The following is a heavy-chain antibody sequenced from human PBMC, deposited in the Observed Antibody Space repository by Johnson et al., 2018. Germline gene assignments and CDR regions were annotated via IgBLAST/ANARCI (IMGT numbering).Heavy chain of an antibody. J-gene: IGHJ3*02. V-gene: IGHV3-23*01. CDR3: ASARAGGVVVDAFDI. D-gene: IGHD2-15*01. CDR1: GFTFSSYA. CDR2: ISGSGGST. Sequence: EVQLLESGGGLVQXGGSLRLXCAASGFTFSSYAMSWVRQAPGKGLEWVSAISGSGGSTYYADSVQGRFTIPRDNSKTTLYLQMDSLRAEDTAVYYCASARAGGVVVDAFDIWGQGTMVTVSS.